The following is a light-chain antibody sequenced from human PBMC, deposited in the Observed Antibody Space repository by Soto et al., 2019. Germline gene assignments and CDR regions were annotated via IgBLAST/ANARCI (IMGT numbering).Light chain of an antibody. CDR1: QSVSRN. Sequence: ETVMTQSPATLSMSPGERITLSCRASQSVSRNLAWYQQRPGQTPRLLFYGASTRATGIPARFSASGSGTEFILTISSLQSEDVAVYYWQQYNNWPLTFGGGTKVTIE. CDR3: QQYNNWPLT. J-gene: IGKJ4*01. CDR2: GAS. V-gene: IGKV3-15*01.